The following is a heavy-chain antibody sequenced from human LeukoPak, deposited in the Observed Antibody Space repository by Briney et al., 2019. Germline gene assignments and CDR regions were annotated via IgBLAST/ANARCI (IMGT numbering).Heavy chain of an antibody. Sequence: GGSLRLSCAASGFTFSSYWMSWVRQAPGKGLEWVANIKQDGSEKYYVDSVKGRFTISRDNAKNSLYLQMNSLRAEDTAVYYCARDDGGNWNDLYYYCGMDVWGQGTTVTVSS. CDR1: GFTFSSYW. CDR3: ARDDGGNWNDLYYYCGMDV. J-gene: IGHJ6*02. D-gene: IGHD1-1*01. V-gene: IGHV3-7*01. CDR2: IKQDGSEK.